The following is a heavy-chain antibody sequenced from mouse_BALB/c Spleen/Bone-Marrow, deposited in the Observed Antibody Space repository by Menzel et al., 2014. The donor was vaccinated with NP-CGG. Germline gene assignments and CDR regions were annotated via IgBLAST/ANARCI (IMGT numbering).Heavy chain of an antibody. D-gene: IGHD1-1*01. CDR2: ISDGGSYT. J-gene: IGHJ3*01. V-gene: IGHV5-4*02. Sequence: EVKLVESGGGLVKPGGSLKLSCAASGFTLSDYYMYWVRQTPEKRLEWVATISDGGSYTYYPDSVKGRFTISRDNAKNNLYLQMSSLKSEDTAMYYCANYYGSTWFAYWGQGTLVTVSA. CDR1: GFTLSDYY. CDR3: ANYYGSTWFAY.